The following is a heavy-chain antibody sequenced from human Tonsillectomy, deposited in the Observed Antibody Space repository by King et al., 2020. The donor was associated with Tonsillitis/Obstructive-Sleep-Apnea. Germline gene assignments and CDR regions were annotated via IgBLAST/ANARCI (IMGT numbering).Heavy chain of an antibody. Sequence: QLQESGPGLAKPSQTLSLTCTVSGGSISSGGYYWSWIRQHPGKGLEWIGYLYYSGSTYYNPSPKSRVTISVDTSKNQFSLKLISVTAADTAVYYCARDRELDAFDIWGQGTMVTVSS. CDR3: ARDRELDAFDI. J-gene: IGHJ3*02. CDR1: GGSISSGGYY. V-gene: IGHV4-31*03. CDR2: LYYSGST. D-gene: IGHD3-10*01.